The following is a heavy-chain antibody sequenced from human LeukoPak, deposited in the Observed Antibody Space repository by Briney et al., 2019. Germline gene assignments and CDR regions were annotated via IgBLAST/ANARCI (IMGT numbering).Heavy chain of an antibody. J-gene: IGHJ5*02. CDR3: ARGHLYYDILTGYYYNWFDP. V-gene: IGHV1-8*02. CDR1: GYTFTGYY. D-gene: IGHD3-9*01. Sequence: ASVKVSCKASGYTFTGYYMHWVRQATGQGLEWMGWMNPNSGNTGYAQKFQGRVTMTRNTSISTAYMELSSLRSEDTAVYYCARGHLYYDILTGYYYNWFDPWGQGTLVTVSS. CDR2: MNPNSGNT.